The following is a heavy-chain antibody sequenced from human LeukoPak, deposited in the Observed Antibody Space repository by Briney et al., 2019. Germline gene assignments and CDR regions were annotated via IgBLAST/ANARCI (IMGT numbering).Heavy chain of an antibody. J-gene: IGHJ4*02. CDR1: GFTFSSYA. CDR2: ISYDGSNK. V-gene: IGHV3-30*04. D-gene: IGHD6-13*01. Sequence: GGSLRLSCAASGFTFSSYAMSWVRQAPGKGLEWVAVISYDGSNKYYADSVQGRFTISRDNSKNTLYLQMNSLTAEDTAVYYCARDRQQLLDYWGQGTLVAVSS. CDR3: ARDRQQLLDY.